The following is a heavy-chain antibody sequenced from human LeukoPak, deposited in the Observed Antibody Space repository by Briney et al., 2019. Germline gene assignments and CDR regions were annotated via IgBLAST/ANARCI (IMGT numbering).Heavy chain of an antibody. V-gene: IGHV3-23*01. CDR3: AKNLYGDYYFDY. J-gene: IGHJ4*02. CDR2: ISGSGGST. D-gene: IGHD4-17*01. Sequence: GGSLRLSCPASGFTFSSYAMSWVRQAPGKGLEWVSAISGSGGSTYYADSVKGRFTISRDNSKNTLYLQMNSLRAEDTAVYYCAKNLYGDYYFDYWGQGTLVTVSS. CDR1: GFTFSSYA.